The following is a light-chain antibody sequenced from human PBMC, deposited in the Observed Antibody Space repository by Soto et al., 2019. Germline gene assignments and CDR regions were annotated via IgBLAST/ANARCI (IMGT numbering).Light chain of an antibody. Sequence: QSVLTQPRSVSGSPGQSVTFSCTGTSGDIGAYNYVSWYLFHPGKAPKMIIYDVNKRPSGVPDRFSGSKSGNTASLTISWLQAEDEADYYCCSYAHTSRVFGGGTKLTVL. J-gene: IGLJ3*02. V-gene: IGLV2-11*01. CDR1: SGDIGAYNY. CDR3: CSYAHTSRV. CDR2: DVN.